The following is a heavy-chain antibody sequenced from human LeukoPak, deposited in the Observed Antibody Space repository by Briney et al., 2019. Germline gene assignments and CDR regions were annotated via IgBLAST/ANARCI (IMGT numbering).Heavy chain of an antibody. Sequence: GRSLRLSCAASGFTFSSYAMHWVRQAPGTGLEWVAVISYDGSNKYYADSVKGRFTISRDNSKNTLYLQMNSLRAEDTAVYYCARDRKGIIRYYFDYWGQGTLVTVSS. CDR3: ARDRKGIIRYYFDY. D-gene: IGHD3-10*01. CDR2: ISYDGSNK. J-gene: IGHJ4*02. CDR1: GFTFSSYA. V-gene: IGHV3-30-3*01.